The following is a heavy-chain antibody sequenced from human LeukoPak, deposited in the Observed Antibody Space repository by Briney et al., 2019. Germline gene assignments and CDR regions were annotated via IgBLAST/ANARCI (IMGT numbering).Heavy chain of an antibody. CDR1: GGSISSYY. D-gene: IGHD3-3*01. Sequence: PSETLSLTCTVSGGSISSYYWSWIRQPPGKGLEWMGSIYYSGSTYYNPPLTRRVTISVDTSKIQFSLKLSSVTAADTAVYYCARDDDDFWSGYPGYYYYLDVWGKGTTVTVSS. CDR3: ARDDDDFWSGYPGYYYYLDV. CDR2: IYYSGST. J-gene: IGHJ6*03. V-gene: IGHV4-39*07.